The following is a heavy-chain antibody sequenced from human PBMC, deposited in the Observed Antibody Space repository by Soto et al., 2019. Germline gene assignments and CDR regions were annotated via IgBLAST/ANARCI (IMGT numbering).Heavy chain of an antibody. CDR1: GYAFTTYG. Sequence: QVRLVQSGAEVKQPGASVKVSCKASGYAFTTYGCSWVRQDPGRGLEWMGWISAYNGNRNYTQNLQGRVTMTTDTSTSTAYMELRNLRSDDTAIYYCARGGLLGYWGQGTLVTVSS. D-gene: IGHD2-15*01. CDR3: ARGGLLGY. V-gene: IGHV1-18*01. J-gene: IGHJ4*02. CDR2: ISAYNGNR.